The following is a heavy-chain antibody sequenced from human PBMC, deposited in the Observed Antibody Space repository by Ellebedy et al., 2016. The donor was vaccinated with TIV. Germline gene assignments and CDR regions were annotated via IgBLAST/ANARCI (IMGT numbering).Heavy chain of an antibody. J-gene: IGHJ1*01. CDR2: ILEDGNEK. CDR1: GFNFRSYW. CDR3: AQEGLERHTDFQH. Sequence: GGSLRLSCAASGFNFRSYWMTWVRQAPGKGLEWVANILEDGNEKNYVDSVKGRFTISRDNAQNSLYLQMSSLTAEDTAIYYCAQEGLERHTDFQHWGQGTLVTVSS. V-gene: IGHV3-7*03. D-gene: IGHD1-1*01.